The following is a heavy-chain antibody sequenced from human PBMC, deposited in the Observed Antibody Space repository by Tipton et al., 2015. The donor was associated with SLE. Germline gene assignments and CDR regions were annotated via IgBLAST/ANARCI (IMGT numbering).Heavy chain of an antibody. D-gene: IGHD3-16*01. V-gene: IGHV4-61*01. J-gene: IGHJ3*02. CDR1: GGSVSSGSYY. Sequence: TLSLTCTVSGGSVSSGSYYWSWIRQPPGKGLEWIGYIYYSGSTSYNPSLKSRVTISVDTSKNQFSLKLSSVTAADTAVYYCARDHLGEAFDIWGQGTMVTVSS. CDR3: ARDHLGEAFDI. CDR2: IYYSGST.